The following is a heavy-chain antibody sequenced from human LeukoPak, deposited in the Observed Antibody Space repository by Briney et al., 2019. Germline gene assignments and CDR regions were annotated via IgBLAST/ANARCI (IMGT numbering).Heavy chain of an antibody. CDR2: INSDGTST. J-gene: IGHJ6*03. Sequence: GGSLRLSCAASGFTLSSYWMHWVRQAPGKGLVWVSRINSDGTSTTYADSVKGRFTISRDNAKNMLYLQMNSLRAEDTAVYYCARDPYSGGYGDYYYYYMDLWGQGTTVTISS. CDR3: ARDPYSGGYGDYYYYYMDL. D-gene: IGHD1-26*01. CDR1: GFTLSSYW. V-gene: IGHV3-74*01.